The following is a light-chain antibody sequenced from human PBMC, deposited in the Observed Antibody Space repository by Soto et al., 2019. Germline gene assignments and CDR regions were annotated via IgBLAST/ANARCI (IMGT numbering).Light chain of an antibody. V-gene: IGKV1-33*01. J-gene: IGKJ5*01. CDR1: QNINNY. Sequence: DIQMTQSPSSLSASVGDRVTITCQASQNINNYLKWYQQKPGRAHKLLIYDASNVEAGVPSRFTGSASGTHFTLAISRLQPEDIATYYRQQYQXLPTFGKRTRLXI. CDR2: DAS. CDR3: QQYQXLPT.